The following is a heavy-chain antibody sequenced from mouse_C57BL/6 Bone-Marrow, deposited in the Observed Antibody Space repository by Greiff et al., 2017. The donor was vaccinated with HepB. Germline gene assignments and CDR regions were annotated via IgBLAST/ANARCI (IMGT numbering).Heavy chain of an antibody. CDR2: INPSKGGI. D-gene: IGHD1-2*01. V-gene: IGHV1-53*01. J-gene: IGHJ4*01. Sequence: QVQLQQPGTELVKSGASVKLSCKASGYTVTSDWMHWVKQRTGQGLEWIGNINPSKGGINNNEKFMSKAKLTVDKPTSTAYKQLSSLTSEDSTVYYSARGEFTTAYYYAMDSCGQGTSVTISS. CDR3: ARGEFTTAYYYAMDS. CDR1: GYTVTSDW.